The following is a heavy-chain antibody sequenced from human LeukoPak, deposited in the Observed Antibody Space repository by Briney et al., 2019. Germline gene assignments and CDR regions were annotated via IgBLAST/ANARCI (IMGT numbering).Heavy chain of an antibody. CDR3: AKSWGSGYYSYYYYSMDV. J-gene: IGHJ6*03. CDR2: ISYDGSNK. V-gene: IGHV3-30*04. CDR1: GFTFSSYA. D-gene: IGHD3-22*01. Sequence: GGSLRLSCAASGFTFSSYAMHWVRQAPGKGLEWVAVISYDGSNKYYADSVKGRFTISRDNSKNTLYLQMNSLRAEDTAVYYCAKSWGSGYYSYYYYSMDVWGKGTTVTISS.